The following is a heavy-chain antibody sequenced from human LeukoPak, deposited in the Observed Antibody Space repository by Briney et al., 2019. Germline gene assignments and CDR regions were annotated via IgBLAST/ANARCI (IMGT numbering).Heavy chain of an antibody. D-gene: IGHD1-7*01. V-gene: IGHV3-48*02. CDR3: ARDENYAFDY. J-gene: IGHJ4*02. CDR1: GFTFSSYA. CDR2: IGTSSSSS. Sequence: GGSLRLSCSASGFTFSSYAMHWVRQAPGKGLEWVSYIGTSSSSSFYADSAKGRFTISRDNGKNSLYLQMNSLRDEDTAVYYCARDENYAFDYWGQGTLVTVSS.